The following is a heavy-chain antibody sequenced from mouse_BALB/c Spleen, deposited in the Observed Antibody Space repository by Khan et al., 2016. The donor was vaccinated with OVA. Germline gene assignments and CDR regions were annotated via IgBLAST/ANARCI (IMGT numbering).Heavy chain of an antibody. J-gene: IGHJ3*01. CDR3: AREGAYYRSDGWFAY. D-gene: IGHD2-14*01. CDR1: GYTFTTYT. Sequence: QVQLQQSGAELARPGASVKMSCKASGYTFTTYTIHWVKQRPGPGLEWIGYIIPSNDYTNYNQKFKDRATLTADKSSSTAYMQLSSLTSEDSAVYYCAREGAYYRSDGWFAYWGQGTLVTVSA. V-gene: IGHV1-4*01. CDR2: IIPSNDYT.